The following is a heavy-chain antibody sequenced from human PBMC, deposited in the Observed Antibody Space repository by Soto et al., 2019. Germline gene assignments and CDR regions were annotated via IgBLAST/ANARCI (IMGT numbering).Heavy chain of an antibody. CDR1: GGSISRYF. Sequence: QVQLQESGPGLVEPSETLSLTCGVSGGSISRYFWSWIRQPPGRELEWIGYVSKNAATNYSPSLKSRVTISVDTSKNEVSLKLKSVTAADTAVYYCAKDRSGSYYAFDSWGPGTLVTVSS. CDR3: AKDRSGSYYAFDS. D-gene: IGHD1-26*01. V-gene: IGHV4-59*01. CDR2: VSKNAAT. J-gene: IGHJ4*02.